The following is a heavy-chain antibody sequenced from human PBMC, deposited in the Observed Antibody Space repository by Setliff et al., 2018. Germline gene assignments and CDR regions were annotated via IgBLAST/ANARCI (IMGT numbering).Heavy chain of an antibody. CDR3: AREGAAQQQLASEENWFDP. CDR1: GYTFTSYG. Sequence: ASVKVSCKASGYTFTSYGISWVRQAPGQGLEWMGWISAYNGNTNYAQKLPGRVTMTTDTSTRTAYMELRSLRSDDTAVYYCAREGAAQQQLASEENWFDPWGQGTLVTVSS. V-gene: IGHV1-18*01. D-gene: IGHD6-13*01. CDR2: ISAYNGNT. J-gene: IGHJ5*02.